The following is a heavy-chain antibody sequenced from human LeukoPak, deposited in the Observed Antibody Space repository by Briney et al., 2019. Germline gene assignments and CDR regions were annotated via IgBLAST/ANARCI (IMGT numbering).Heavy chain of an antibody. Sequence: ASVKVSCKASGYTFTGYYMHWVRQAPGQGLEWMGWINPNSGGTNYAQKFQGRVTMTRDTSISTAYMEPRRLRSDDTAVYYCAREYSSSSLDYWGQGTLVTVSS. J-gene: IGHJ4*02. CDR2: INPNSGGT. CDR1: GYTFTGYY. D-gene: IGHD6-6*01. CDR3: AREYSSSSLDY. V-gene: IGHV1-2*02.